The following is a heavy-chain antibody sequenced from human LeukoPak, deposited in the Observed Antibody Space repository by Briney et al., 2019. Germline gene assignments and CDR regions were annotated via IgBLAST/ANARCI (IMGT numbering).Heavy chain of an antibody. V-gene: IGHV3-23*01. Sequence: GGSLRLSCAASGFTFSSYAMSWVRQAPGKGLEWVSAISGSGGSTYYADSVKGRFTISRDNSKNTLYLQMNSLRAEDTAVYYCAKQDSGYDLGIVVVIPPYYFDYWGQGTQVTVSS. D-gene: IGHD3-22*01. CDR2: ISGSGGST. J-gene: IGHJ4*02. CDR3: AKQDSGYDLGIVVVIPPYYFDY. CDR1: GFTFSSYA.